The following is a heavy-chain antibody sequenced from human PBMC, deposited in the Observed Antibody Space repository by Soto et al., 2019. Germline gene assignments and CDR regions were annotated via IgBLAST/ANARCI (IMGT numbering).Heavy chain of an antibody. J-gene: IGHJ6*03. D-gene: IGHD2-2*01. CDR1: GYTFTSCY. CDR2: INPSGGST. Sequence: GASVKVSCKASGYTFTSCYMHWVRQAPGQGLEWMGIINPSGGSTSYAQKFQGRVTMTRDTSTSTVYMELSSLRSEDTAVYYCARDFVPAAQDYYMDVWGKGTTVTVS. V-gene: IGHV1-46*03. CDR3: ARDFVPAAQDYYMDV.